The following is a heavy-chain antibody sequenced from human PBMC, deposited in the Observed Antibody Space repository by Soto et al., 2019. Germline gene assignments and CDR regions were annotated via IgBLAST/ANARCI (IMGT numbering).Heavy chain of an antibody. D-gene: IGHD6-19*01. J-gene: IGHJ4*02. CDR1: GFTFSSYG. Sequence: QVQLVESGGGVVQPGRSLRLSCAASGFTFSSYGMHWVRQAPGKGLEWVAVISYDGSNKYYADSVKGRFTSSRDNSKNTRYLQMNSLRDEYTAVYYCAKAYSSGWYVYYFDYLGQGTLVTVSS. CDR3: AKAYSSGWYVYYFDY. V-gene: IGHV3-30*18. CDR2: ISYDGSNK.